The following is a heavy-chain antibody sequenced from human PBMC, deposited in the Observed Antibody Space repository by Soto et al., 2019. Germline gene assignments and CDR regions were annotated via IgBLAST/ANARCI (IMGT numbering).Heavy chain of an antibody. V-gene: IGHV3-48*01. CDR1: EFTFSSYS. D-gene: IGHD6-19*01. CDR3: ARVIKVAGTDAFDI. J-gene: IGHJ3*02. Sequence: GGSLRLSCAASEFTFSSYSMNWVRQAPGKGLEWVSYISSSSSTIYYADSVKGRFTISRDNAKNSLYLQMNSLRAEDTAVYYCARVIKVAGTDAFDIWGQGTMVTVSS. CDR2: ISSSSSTI.